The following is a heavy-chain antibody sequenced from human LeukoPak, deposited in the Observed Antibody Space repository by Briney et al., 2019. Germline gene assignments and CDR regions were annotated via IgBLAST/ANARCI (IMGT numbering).Heavy chain of an antibody. Sequence: GGSLRLSCEPSGFTFSNYTMNWVRQTPGKGLEWVWSITSYRRDTYYADSVKGRFTISRDNSKSTLSLQMNSLRAEDSAIYYCAKGTLEHCTGAICYPFDYWGQGSLVTVSS. V-gene: IGHV3-23*01. CDR3: AKGTLEHCTGAICYPFDY. CDR2: ITSYRRDT. J-gene: IGHJ4*02. CDR1: GFTFSNYT. D-gene: IGHD2-8*02.